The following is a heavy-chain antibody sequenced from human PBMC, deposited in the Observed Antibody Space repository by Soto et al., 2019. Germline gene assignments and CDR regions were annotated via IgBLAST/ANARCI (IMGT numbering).Heavy chain of an antibody. V-gene: IGHV4-39*01. J-gene: IGHJ6*02. Sequence: SETLSLTCTVSGGSISSSSYYWGWIRHPPGKGLEWIGSIYYSGSTYYNPSLKSRVTISVDTSKNQFSLKLSSVTAADTAVYYCVGGYYSGERSDYYYYGMDVWGQGTTVTVSS. CDR1: GGSISSSSYY. CDR3: VGGYYSGERSDYYYYGMDV. D-gene: IGHD3-3*01. CDR2: IYYSGST.